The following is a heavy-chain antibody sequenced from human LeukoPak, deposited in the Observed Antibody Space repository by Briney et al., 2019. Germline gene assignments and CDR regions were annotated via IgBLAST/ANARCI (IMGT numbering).Heavy chain of an antibody. V-gene: IGHV3-23*01. Sequence: SGGSLRLSCAASGFTFSSYEMNWVRQAPGKGLEWVSTITASGGTYYADSLKGRFTISRDTSKNTLYLQINSLRAEDTAVYYCAKRGRYYFDQWGQGTLVTVSS. CDR1: GFTFSSYE. CDR2: ITASGGT. CDR3: AKRGRYYFDQ. J-gene: IGHJ4*02.